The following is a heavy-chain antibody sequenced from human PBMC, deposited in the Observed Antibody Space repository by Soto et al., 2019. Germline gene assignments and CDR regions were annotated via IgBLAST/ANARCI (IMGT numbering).Heavy chain of an antibody. V-gene: IGHV3-15*07. D-gene: IGHD5-18*01. CDR2: IKSKFDGGST. CDR3: TIPTPDTPTVTSYYYFAMDV. J-gene: IGHJ6*02. Sequence: DVQLLESGGGLVEPGGALRLSCAVSGFSVTDAWMNWVRQVPGKGLAWVGRIKSKFDGGSTDYAAPVKGRFTISKDDSKNTLYLHMNRLKTEDTAVYYCTIPTPDTPTVTSYYYFAMDVWGPGTKVSVSS. CDR1: GFSVTDAW.